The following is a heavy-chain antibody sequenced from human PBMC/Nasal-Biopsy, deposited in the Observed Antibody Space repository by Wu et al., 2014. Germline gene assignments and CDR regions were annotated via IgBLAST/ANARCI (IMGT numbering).Heavy chain of an antibody. CDR2: SIIGGTT. CDR1: SIISDI. CDR3: TINSGSGTYSFDY. V-gene: IGHV4-28*01. Sequence: SIISDICGPGSGRPQGRHWSGLATSIIGGTTYYRSSLRSRVTMSADTSKNQFSLKLSSVTAVDTAMYYCTINSGSGTYSFDYWGQGTLVTVSS. D-gene: IGHD3-10*01. J-gene: IGHJ4*02.